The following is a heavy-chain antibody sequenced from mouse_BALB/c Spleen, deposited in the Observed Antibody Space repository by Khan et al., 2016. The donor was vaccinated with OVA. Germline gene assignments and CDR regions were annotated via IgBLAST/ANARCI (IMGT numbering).Heavy chain of an antibody. Sequence: EVQLQESGPGLVKPSQSLSLTCTVTGYSITSDYAWNWLRQFPGNKLEWMGYISYSGSTSYNPSLKSRISITRDTSKNQFFLQLNSVTTEDTATYYCARRGDGYYGAMDYWGQGTSVTVSS. V-gene: IGHV3-2*02. CDR1: GYSITSDYA. D-gene: IGHD2-3*01. J-gene: IGHJ4*01. CDR3: ARRGDGYYGAMDY. CDR2: ISYSGST.